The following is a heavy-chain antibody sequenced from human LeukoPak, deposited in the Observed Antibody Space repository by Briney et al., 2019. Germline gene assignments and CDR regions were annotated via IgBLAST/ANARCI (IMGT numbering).Heavy chain of an antibody. CDR1: GVDFSSYA. Sequence: LGGSLRLSCAASGVDFSSYAVSWVRQAPGKGREWVSASTGSGGSTYYADSVKGRFTVSRDNPRNTLYRQMNSLRAEDTAVYYCGKDEQGFGMQTSHWGQGTLVTVSS. V-gene: IGHV3-23*01. J-gene: IGHJ4*02. D-gene: IGHD1-14*01. CDR3: GKDEQGFGMQTSH. CDR2: STGSGGST.